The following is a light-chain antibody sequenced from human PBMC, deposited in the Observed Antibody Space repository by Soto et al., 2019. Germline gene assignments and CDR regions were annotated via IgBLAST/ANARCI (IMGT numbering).Light chain of an antibody. J-gene: IGKJ5*01. CDR3: QKYGSSPLVT. Sequence: EIVLTQSPGTLSLSPGERATLSCRASQSVSSSYLAWYQQRPGQAPRLLIYGTSSRATGIPDRFSGSGSGTDFTLTISRLKPDDFAVYYCQKYGSSPLVTFGQGTRLEIK. CDR1: QSVSSSY. V-gene: IGKV3-20*01. CDR2: GTS.